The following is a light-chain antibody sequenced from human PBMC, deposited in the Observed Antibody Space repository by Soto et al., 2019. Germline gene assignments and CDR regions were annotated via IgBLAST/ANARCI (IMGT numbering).Light chain of an antibody. CDR1: EIISSSY. J-gene: IGKJ1*01. CDR2: GGT. V-gene: IGKV3-20*01. CDR3: HQYRSSPTFGPGTGRSPT. Sequence: IVLTQSAGTLSLSPGERATLSCRASEIISSSYIAWYQQKPGQAPRLLIYGGTSRATGIPDRFSGSGSGTDFTLTISRLEPEDFAVYFCHQYRSSPTFGPGTGRSPTFGQGTKVEIK.